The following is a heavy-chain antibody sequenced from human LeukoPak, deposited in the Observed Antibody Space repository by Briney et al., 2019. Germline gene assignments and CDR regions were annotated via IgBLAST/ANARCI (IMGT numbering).Heavy chain of an antibody. CDR2: ISYSGST. CDR1: GDSISSGSYY. D-gene: IGHD5-24*01. CDR3: ARSRDRYIPDAFDI. Sequence: SETLSLTCTVSGDSISSGSYYWGWIRQPPGKGLEWIGSISYSGSTYYNPSLKSRVTISVDTSKNQFSLKLSSVTAADTAVYYCARSRDRYIPDAFDIWGQGTMVTVSS. V-gene: IGHV4-39*07. J-gene: IGHJ3*02.